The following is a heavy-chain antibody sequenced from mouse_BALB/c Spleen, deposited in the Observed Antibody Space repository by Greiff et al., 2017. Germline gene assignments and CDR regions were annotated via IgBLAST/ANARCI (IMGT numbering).Heavy chain of an antibody. J-gene: IGHJ2*01. CDR1: GYTFTSYT. D-gene: IGHD2-4*01. CDR3: ARWRDYDYGVGDY. V-gene: IGHV1-4*01. CDR2: INPSSGYT. Sequence: QVQLQQSGAELARPGASVKMSCKASGYTFTSYTMHWVKQRPGQGLEWIGYINPSSGYTNYNQKFKDKATLTADKSSSTAYMQLSSLTSEDSAVYDCARWRDYDYGVGDYWGQGTTLTVSS.